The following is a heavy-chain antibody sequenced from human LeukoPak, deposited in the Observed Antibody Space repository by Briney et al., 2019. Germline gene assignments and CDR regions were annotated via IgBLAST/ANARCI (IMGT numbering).Heavy chain of an antibody. CDR3: ARLETSSGSLSYFDY. V-gene: IGHV4-38-2*02. J-gene: IGHJ4*02. CDR2: IYHSGST. Sequence: SETLSLTCTVSGYSISSGYYWAWIRQPPRKGLEWIGYIYHSGSTNYNPSLKSRVTISVDTSKNQFSLKLSSVTAADTAVYYCARLETSSGSLSYFDYWGQGTLVTVSS. CDR1: GYSISSGYY. D-gene: IGHD6-19*01.